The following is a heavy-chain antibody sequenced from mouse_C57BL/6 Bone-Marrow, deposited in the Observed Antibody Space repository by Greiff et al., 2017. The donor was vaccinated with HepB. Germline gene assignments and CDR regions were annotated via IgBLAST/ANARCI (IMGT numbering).Heavy chain of an antibody. J-gene: IGHJ2*01. D-gene: IGHD2-3*01. CDR1: GYTFTDYY. V-gene: IGHV1-19*01. CDR2: INPYNGGT. CDR3: ARDGYSLDY. Sequence: VQLQQSGPVLVKPGASVKMSCKASGYTFTDYYMNWVKQSHGKSLEWIGVINPYNGGTSYNQKFKGKATLTVDKSSSTAYMELNILTSEDSAVYYCARDGYSLDYWGQGTTLTVSS.